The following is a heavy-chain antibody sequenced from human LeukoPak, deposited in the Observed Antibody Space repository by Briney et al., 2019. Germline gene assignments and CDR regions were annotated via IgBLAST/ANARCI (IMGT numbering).Heavy chain of an antibody. D-gene: IGHD4-17*01. J-gene: IGHJ6*03. CDR1: GFTFSNAW. V-gene: IGHV3-15*01. Sequence: GSLRLSCAASGFTFSNAWMSWVRQAPGKGLEWVGRIKSETDGGTTDYAAPVKGRFTISRDDSKNTLYLQMNSLKTEDTAVYYCTTGGDYGDYDYYYYYMDVWGKGTTVTVSS. CDR3: TTGGDYGDYDYYYYYMDV. CDR2: IKSETDGGTT.